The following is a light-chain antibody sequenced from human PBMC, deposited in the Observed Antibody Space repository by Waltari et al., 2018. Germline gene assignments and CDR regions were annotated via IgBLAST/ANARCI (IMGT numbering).Light chain of an antibody. CDR1: TSNIGTYTF. V-gene: IGLV2-8*01. Sequence: ALTQPRSVSGSPGQSLTISCTGTTSNIGTYTFFSWYQQHPGTAPKLMIFEVNKRPSGVSDRFSGSKTGNTASLTISGLQAEDEADYYCSSYGGNNILIFGGGTRLTVL. CDR2: EVN. CDR3: SSYGGNNILI. J-gene: IGLJ2*01.